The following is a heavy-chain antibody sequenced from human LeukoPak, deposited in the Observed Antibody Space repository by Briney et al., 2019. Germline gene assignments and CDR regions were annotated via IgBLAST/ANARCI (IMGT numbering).Heavy chain of an antibody. CDR1: GYTFTSYA. J-gene: IGHJ6*02. D-gene: IGHD5-12*01. CDR2: INAGNGNT. CDR3: ARASGYDSNYYYYGMDV. V-gene: IGHV1-3*01. Sequence: ASVKVSCKASGYTFTSYAMHWVRQAPGQRLEWMGWINAGNGNTKYSQKFQGRVTITRDTSASTAYMELSSLRSEDTAVYYCARASGYDSNYYYYGMDVWDQGTTVTVSS.